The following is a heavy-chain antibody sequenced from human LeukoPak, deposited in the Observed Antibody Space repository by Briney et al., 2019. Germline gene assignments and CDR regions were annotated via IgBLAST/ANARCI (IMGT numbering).Heavy chain of an antibody. D-gene: IGHD3-3*01. CDR3: AKQAGWGGYFSFLPFDF. CDR1: GFTFSYYG. Sequence: PGGSLRLSCAASGFTFSYYGLSWVRQAPGKGLEWVSGFGHNGDITYSDSVKGRFTISGDNSKNTLFLQMNSLRADDTAVYFCAKQAGWGGYFSFLPFDFWGRGTLVTVSS. V-gene: IGHV3-23*01. CDR2: FGHNGDIT. J-gene: IGHJ4*02.